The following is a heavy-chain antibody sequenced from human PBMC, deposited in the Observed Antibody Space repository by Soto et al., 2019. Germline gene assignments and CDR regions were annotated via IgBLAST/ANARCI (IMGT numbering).Heavy chain of an antibody. D-gene: IGHD2-2*01. Sequence: QVQLVQSGAEVKKPGSSVKVSCKASGGTFSSYTISWVRQAPGQGLEWMGRIIPILGIANYAQKFQGRVTITSDKSTSTAYMELSSLRSEDTAVYYCANHLVPAAGMDVWGQGTTVTVSS. V-gene: IGHV1-69*02. CDR1: GGTFSSYT. J-gene: IGHJ6*02. CDR2: IIPILGIA. CDR3: ANHLVPAAGMDV.